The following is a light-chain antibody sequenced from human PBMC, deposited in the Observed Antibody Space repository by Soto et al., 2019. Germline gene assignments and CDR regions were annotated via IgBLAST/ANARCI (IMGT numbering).Light chain of an antibody. CDR2: ESS. J-gene: IGLJ2*01. CDR3: CSYAGSSSHVV. CDR1: SSDVGSYNL. Sequence: QSALTQPASVSGSPGQSITISCTGTSSDVGSYNLVSWYQQHPGKAPKLMIYESSKRPSGVSNRFSGSKSGNTASLTISGLQAEDEADYCCCSYAGSSSHVVFGGGTKLTVL. V-gene: IGLV2-23*01.